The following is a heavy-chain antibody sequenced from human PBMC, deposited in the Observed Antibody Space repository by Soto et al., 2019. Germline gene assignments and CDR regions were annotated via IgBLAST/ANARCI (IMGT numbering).Heavy chain of an antibody. CDR2: VLGGGGST. CDR3: ARKGPPRDAFDI. J-gene: IGHJ3*02. V-gene: IGHV3-23*01. CDR1: GFTFSSYA. Sequence: EAQLLESGGGLVQPGESLRLSCAASGFTFSSYAMSWVRQTPGKGLEWVSGVLGGGGSTFYADSVKGRFTISRDNSKNTLYVQMNSLRAEDTAIYYCARKGPPRDAFDIWGQGTMVTVSS.